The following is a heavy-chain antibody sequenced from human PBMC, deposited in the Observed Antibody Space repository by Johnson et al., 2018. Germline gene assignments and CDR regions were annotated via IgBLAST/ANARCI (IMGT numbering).Heavy chain of an antibody. J-gene: IGHJ6*02. V-gene: IGHV3-30*03. CDR2: ISYDGSNK. Sequence: QVQLVQSGGGVVQPGRSLRLSCAASGFTFSSYGLHWVRQAPGKGLEWVAVISYDGSNKYYADSVKGRFTIPRDNYKNTLYLQMNSLRAEDTAVYYCARRSDYYDSSGYPGAWGMDVWGQGTTVTVSS. CDR3: ARRSDYYDSSGYPGAWGMDV. CDR1: GFTFSSYG. D-gene: IGHD3-22*01.